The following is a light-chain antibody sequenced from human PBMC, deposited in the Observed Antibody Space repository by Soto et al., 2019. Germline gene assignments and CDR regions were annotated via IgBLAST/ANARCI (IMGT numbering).Light chain of an antibody. J-gene: IGKJ2*01. V-gene: IGKV3-20*01. Sequence: EIVLTQSPGTLSLSPGERATLSCRASQSVSSTYLAWYQQKPDQAPRLLIYAVSSRTTGIPDRLSGSGSGTDFILTISRLEPEDFAVDYCHHQDISSYPFGQGTKLEIK. CDR1: QSVSSTY. CDR2: AVS. CDR3: HHQDISSYP.